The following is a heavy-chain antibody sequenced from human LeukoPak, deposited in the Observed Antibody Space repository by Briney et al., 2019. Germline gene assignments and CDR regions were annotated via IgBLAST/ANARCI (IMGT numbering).Heavy chain of an antibody. CDR3: AREGLGELTLDY. D-gene: IGHD3-16*01. CDR1: GYTFSTYG. Sequence: ASVKVCCKASGYTFSTYGISWVRQAPGQGLGWMGWISTSNGDTKYAQKLQGRVTMTTDTSTSTAYMELRNLRSDDTAVYYCAREGLGELTLDYWGQGTLVTVSS. V-gene: IGHV1-18*01. J-gene: IGHJ4*02. CDR2: ISTSNGDT.